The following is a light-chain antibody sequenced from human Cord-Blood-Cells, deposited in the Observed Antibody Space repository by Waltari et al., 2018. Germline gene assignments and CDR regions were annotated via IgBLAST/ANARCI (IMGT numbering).Light chain of an antibody. J-gene: IGKJ2*03. CDR1: QSVLYSSNNKNY. V-gene: IGKV4-1*01. CDR3: QQYYSTPQNS. Sequence: DIVMTQSPDSLAVSLGERAPTNCNSSQSVLYSSNNKNYLAWYQQKPGQPPKLLIYWASTRESGVPDRFSGSGSGTDFTLTISSLQAEDVAVYYCQQYYSTPQNSFGQGTKLEIK. CDR2: WAS.